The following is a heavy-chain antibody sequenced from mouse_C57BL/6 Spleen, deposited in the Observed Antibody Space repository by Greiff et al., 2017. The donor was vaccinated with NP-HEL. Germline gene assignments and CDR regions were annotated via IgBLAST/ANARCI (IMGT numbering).Heavy chain of an antibody. CDR3: ARLRGYDEGRSYAMDY. CDR1: GYSFTSYY. Sequence: VQLQQSGPELVKPGASVKISCKASGYSFTSYYIHWVKQRPGQGLEWIGWIYPGSGNTKYNEKFKGKATLTADTSSSTAYMQLSSLTSEDSAVYYCARLRGYDEGRSYAMDYWGQGTSVTVSS. CDR2: IYPGSGNT. J-gene: IGHJ4*01. D-gene: IGHD2-2*01. V-gene: IGHV1-66*01.